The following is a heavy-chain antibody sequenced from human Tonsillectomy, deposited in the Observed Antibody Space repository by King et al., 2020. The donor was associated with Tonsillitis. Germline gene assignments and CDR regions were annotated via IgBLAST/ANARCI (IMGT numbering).Heavy chain of an antibody. CDR3: ARHGPMVRGGSHFDY. Sequence: QLVQSGAEVKKPGESLKISCKGSGYSFTSHWIGWVRQMPGKGLEWMGIIYPGDSDTRYSPSFEGQVTISADKSTSTAYLQWSSLKASDTAMYYCARHGPMVRGGSHFDYWGQGTLVTVSS. V-gene: IGHV5-51*01. CDR2: IYPGDSDT. CDR1: GYSFTSHW. D-gene: IGHD3-10*01. J-gene: IGHJ4*02.